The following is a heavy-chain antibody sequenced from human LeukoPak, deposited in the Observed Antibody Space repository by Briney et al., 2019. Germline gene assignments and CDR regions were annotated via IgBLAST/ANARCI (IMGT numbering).Heavy chain of an antibody. CDR2: INPNSGGT. V-gene: IGHV1-2*02. D-gene: IGHD4-17*01. Sequence: GASVKVSCKASGYTFTGYYMHWVRQAPGQGLEWMGWINPNSGGTNYAQKFQGRVTMTRDTSISTAYMELSRLRSDDTAVYYCARGRGTTVIDFDYWGQGTLVTVSS. CDR1: GYTFTGYY. CDR3: ARGRGTTVIDFDY. J-gene: IGHJ4*02.